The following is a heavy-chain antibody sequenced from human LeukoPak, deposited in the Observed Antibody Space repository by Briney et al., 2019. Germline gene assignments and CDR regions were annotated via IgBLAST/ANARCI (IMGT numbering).Heavy chain of an antibody. Sequence: GGSLRLSCAASGFTFSSYWMHWVRQAPGKGLGWVSRINSDGSSTSYADSVKGRFTISRDNAKNTPYLQMNSLRAEDTAVYYWARPDSSGYNWCAPSGQGTLVTVSS. V-gene: IGHV3-74*01. CDR1: GFTFSSYW. CDR3: ARPDSSGYNWCAP. J-gene: IGHJ5*02. D-gene: IGHD3-22*01. CDR2: INSDGSST.